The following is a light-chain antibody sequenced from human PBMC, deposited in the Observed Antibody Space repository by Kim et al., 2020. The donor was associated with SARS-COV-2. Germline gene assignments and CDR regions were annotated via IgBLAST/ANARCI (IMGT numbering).Light chain of an antibody. CDR1: QSGGSF. J-gene: IGKJ5*01. CDR2: SAS. Sequence: LSPGQGATRSCRASQSGGSFLAWYQQTPGLPPRLLSYSASNRATGIPARFSGSGSGTDFTLAISSLEPEDFAVYYCQQRAGWPVTFGQGTRLDIK. CDR3: QQRAGWPVT. V-gene: IGKV3-11*01.